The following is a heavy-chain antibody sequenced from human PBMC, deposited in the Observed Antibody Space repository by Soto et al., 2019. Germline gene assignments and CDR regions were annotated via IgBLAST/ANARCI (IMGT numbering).Heavy chain of an antibody. V-gene: IGHV4-59*01. CDR1: GGSISSYY. D-gene: IGHD3-9*01. CDR2: IYYSGST. Sequence: SWETLSLTCTVSGGSISSYYWSWIRQPPGKGLEWTGYIYYSGSTNYNPSLKSRVTISVDTSKNQFSLKLSSVTAADTAVYYCARENLGYDILTGSPSGMDVWGQGTTVTVSS. CDR3: ARENLGYDILTGSPSGMDV. J-gene: IGHJ6*02.